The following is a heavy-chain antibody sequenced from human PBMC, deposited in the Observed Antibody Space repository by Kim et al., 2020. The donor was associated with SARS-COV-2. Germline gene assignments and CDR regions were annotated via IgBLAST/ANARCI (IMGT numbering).Heavy chain of an antibody. J-gene: IGHJ4*02. Sequence: ASVKVSCKASGYTFTYYNIHWVRQAPGQRLEWLGSSNGANGNTQSSQRFQGGVTIASDTSASTAYMELTSLTSADTAVYYCARGGGNYDYDYWGQGTLVTVSS. CDR2: SNGANGNT. CDR1: GYTFTYYN. V-gene: IGHV1-3*01. CDR3: ARGGGNYDYDY. D-gene: IGHD4-4*01.